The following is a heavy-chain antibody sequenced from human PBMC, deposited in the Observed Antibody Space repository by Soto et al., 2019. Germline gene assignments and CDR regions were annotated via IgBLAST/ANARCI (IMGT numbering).Heavy chain of an antibody. CDR3: ARSMQQLGPSWFDP. D-gene: IGHD6-13*01. Sequence: SVQVSCKASGGTFSSYAISWVRQAPGQGLEWMGGIIPIFGTANYAQKFQGRVTITADESTSTAYMELSSLRSEDTAVYYCARSMQQLGPSWFDPWGQGTLVTVSS. CDR1: GGTFSSYA. CDR2: IIPIFGTA. J-gene: IGHJ5*02. V-gene: IGHV1-69*13.